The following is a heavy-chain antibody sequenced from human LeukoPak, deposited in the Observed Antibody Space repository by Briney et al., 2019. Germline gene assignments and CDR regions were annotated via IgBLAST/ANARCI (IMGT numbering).Heavy chain of an antibody. CDR1: GGSISSCY. CDR2: IYTSGST. V-gene: IGHV4-4*07. Sequence: SETLSLTCTVSGGSISSCYWSWIRQPAGKGLEWIGRIYTSGSTNYNPSLKSRVTMSVDTSKNQFSLKLSSVTAADTAVYYCARVWLANTWSPFDPWGQGTLVTVSS. D-gene: IGHD2-21*01. J-gene: IGHJ5*02. CDR3: ARVWLANTWSPFDP.